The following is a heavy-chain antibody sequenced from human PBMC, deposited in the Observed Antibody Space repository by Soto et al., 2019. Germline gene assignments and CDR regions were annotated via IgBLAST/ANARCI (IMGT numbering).Heavy chain of an antibody. D-gene: IGHD4-17*01. Sequence: PSETLSLTCTVSGGSISSYYWSWIRQPPGKGLEWIGCIYYSGSTNYNPSLKSRVTISVDTSKNQFSLKLSSVTAADTAVYYCARVPLFYDYGDYYDYWGQGTLVTVSS. CDR2: IYYSGST. CDR1: GGSISSYY. J-gene: IGHJ4*02. CDR3: ARVPLFYDYGDYYDY. V-gene: IGHV4-59*08.